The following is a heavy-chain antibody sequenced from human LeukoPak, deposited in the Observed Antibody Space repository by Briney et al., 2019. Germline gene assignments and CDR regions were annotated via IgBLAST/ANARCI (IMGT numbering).Heavy chain of an antibody. CDR1: GYTFTSYA. D-gene: IGHD6-6*01. Sequence: ASVKVSCKASGYTFTSYAMHWVRQAPGQRLEWMGWINVGNGNTKYSQKFQGRVTITRDTSASTAYMELSSLRSEDTAVYYCARIEYSSSSGFDYWGQGTLVTVSS. V-gene: IGHV1-3*01. CDR2: INVGNGNT. CDR3: ARIEYSSSSGFDY. J-gene: IGHJ4*02.